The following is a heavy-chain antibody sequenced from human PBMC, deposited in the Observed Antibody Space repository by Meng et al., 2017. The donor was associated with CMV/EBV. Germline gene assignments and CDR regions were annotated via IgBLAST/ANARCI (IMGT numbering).Heavy chain of an antibody. CDR2: INHSGST. CDR3: ARGRLRYCSSTSCHTNY. V-gene: IGHV4-34*01. CDR1: GGSFSGYY. J-gene: IGHJ4*02. Sequence: SETLSLTCAVHGGSFSGYYWSWIRQPPGKGLEWIGEINHSGSTNYNPSLKSRVTISVDTSKNQFSLKLSSVTAADTAVYYCARGRLRYCSSTSCHTNYWGQGTLVTVSS. D-gene: IGHD2-2*02.